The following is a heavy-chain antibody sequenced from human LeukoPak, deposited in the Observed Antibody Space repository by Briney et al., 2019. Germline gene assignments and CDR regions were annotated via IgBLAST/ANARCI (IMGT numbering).Heavy chain of an antibody. CDR3: ARDQGGIFDY. CDR2: IDYSGST. J-gene: IGHJ4*02. Sequence: SQTLSLTCPVSGGSIGSGDYSWGWFRQPPGKGLEWLGYIDYSGSTYYNPTLKSRVTISVDTYKNQCSLKLGSVTAADTAVYYCARDQGGIFDYWGQGTLVTVSS. CDR1: GGSIGSGDYS. D-gene: IGHD3-16*01. V-gene: IGHV4-30-4*01.